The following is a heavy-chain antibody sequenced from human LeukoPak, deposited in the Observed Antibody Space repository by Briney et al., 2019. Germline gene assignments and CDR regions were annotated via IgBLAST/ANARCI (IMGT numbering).Heavy chain of an antibody. CDR3: ARDLGYSSGWYSDY. CDR1: GYTFTSYG. CDR2: ISAYNGNT. V-gene: IGHV1-18*01. J-gene: IGHJ4*02. D-gene: IGHD6-19*01. Sequence: GASAKVSCKASGYTFTSYGISWVRQAPGQGLEWMGWISAYNGNTSCAQKLQGRVAMTTDTSTSTAYMELRSLRSDDTAVYYCARDLGYSSGWYSDYWGQGTLVTVSS.